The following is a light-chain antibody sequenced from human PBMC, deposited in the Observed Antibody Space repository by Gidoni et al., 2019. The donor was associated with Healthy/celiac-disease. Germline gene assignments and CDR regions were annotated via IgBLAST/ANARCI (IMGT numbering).Light chain of an antibody. J-gene: IGKJ2*01. CDR2: GAS. CDR1: QSVSSN. CDR3: QQYNNWPLMYT. Sequence: EIVMTQSPPTLSVSPGERATLSCRASQSVSSNLAWYQQKPGQAPRLLIYGASTRATGIPARFSGSGSGTEFTLTISSLQSEDFAVYYCQQYNNWPLMYTFGQXTKLEIK. V-gene: IGKV3-15*01.